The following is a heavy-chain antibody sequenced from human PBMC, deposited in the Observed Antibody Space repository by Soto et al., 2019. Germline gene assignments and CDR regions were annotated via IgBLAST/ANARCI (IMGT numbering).Heavy chain of an antibody. CDR2: ITSSSSYT. J-gene: IGHJ4*02. D-gene: IGHD1-1*01. CDR1: GSSFRDYY. Sequence: QVQLVESGGGLVQPGGSLRLSCAASGSSFRDYYMSWIRQSPGKGLEWLSYITSSSSYTHYADSVKGRFTISRDNAKNSLYLQMNSLRAEETAVYYCTGGQDDLAVNFDYWGQGTPVTVSS. CDR3: TGGQDDLAVNFDY. V-gene: IGHV3-11*05.